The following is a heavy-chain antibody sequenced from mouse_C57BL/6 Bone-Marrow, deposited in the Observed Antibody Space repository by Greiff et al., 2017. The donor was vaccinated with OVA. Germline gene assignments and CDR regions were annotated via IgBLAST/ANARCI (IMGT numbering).Heavy chain of an antibody. Sequence: EVQRVESGGGLVQPGGSMKLSCVASGFTFSNYWMNWVRQSPEKGLEWVAQIRLKSDNYATHYAESVKGRFTISRDDSKSSVYLQMNNLRAEDTGIHYCPQDWGFAYWGQGTLVTVSA. CDR1: GFTFSNYW. CDR2: IRLKSDNYAT. D-gene: IGHD4-1*01. J-gene: IGHJ3*01. CDR3: PQDWGFAY. V-gene: IGHV6-3*01.